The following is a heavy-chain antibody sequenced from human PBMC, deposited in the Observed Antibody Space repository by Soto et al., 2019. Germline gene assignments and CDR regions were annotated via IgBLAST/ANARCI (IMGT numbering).Heavy chain of an antibody. D-gene: IGHD2-15*01. CDR3: ARDTPDCSGGSCYPGGNWFDP. Sequence: GASVKVSCKASGGTFSSYAISWVRQAPGQGLEWMGGIIPIFGTANYAQKFQGRVTITADESTSTAYMELSSLRSEDTAVYYCARDTPDCSGGSCYPGGNWFDPWGQGTLVTVSS. CDR2: IIPIFGTA. J-gene: IGHJ5*02. CDR1: GGTFSSYA. V-gene: IGHV1-69*13.